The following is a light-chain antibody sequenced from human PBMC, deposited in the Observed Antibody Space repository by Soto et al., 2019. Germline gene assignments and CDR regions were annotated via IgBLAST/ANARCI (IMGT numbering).Light chain of an antibody. Sequence: NLLTHSPSTLSLSPGERSTLSCRASQNFRNKYLAWYQQRPGQAPSLLIYGVSRRASGIPERFSGSASGTDLTINISRLEYEDSEVYYCKKYDSTTGLKFGGGKKV. CDR1: QNFRNKY. CDR2: GVS. V-gene: IGKV3-20*01. J-gene: IGKJ4*01. CDR3: KKYDSTTGLK.